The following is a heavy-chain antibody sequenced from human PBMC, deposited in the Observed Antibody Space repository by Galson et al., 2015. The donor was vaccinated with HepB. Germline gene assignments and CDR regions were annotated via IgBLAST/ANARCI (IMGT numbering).Heavy chain of an antibody. CDR2: IIPIFGTA. V-gene: IGHV1-69*13. CDR1: GGTFSSYA. Sequence: SVKVSCKASGGTFSSYAISWVRQAPGQGLEWMGGIIPIFGTANYAQKFQGRVTITADESTSTAYMELSSLRSEDTAVYYCARPDGISSSTYYGVDVWGQGTTVTVSS. CDR3: ARPDGISSSTYYGVDV. J-gene: IGHJ6*02. D-gene: IGHD2-2*01.